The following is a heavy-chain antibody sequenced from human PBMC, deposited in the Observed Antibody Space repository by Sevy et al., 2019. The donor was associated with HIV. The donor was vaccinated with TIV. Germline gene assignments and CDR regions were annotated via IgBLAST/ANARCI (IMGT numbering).Heavy chain of an antibody. V-gene: IGHV3-66*01. CDR1: GITVSSNY. D-gene: IGHD3-22*01. J-gene: IGHJ2*01. CDR3: AREVEDYSDSSGWDWYFDL. Sequence: GGSLRLSCAVSGITVSSNYMGWVRQAPGKGLQWVSGIFASSNTHFADTVKGRFSISRDNSKNTLSLQMNSMSAEDTAVYYCAREVEDYSDSSGWDWYFDLWGRGTLVTVSS. CDR2: IFASSNT.